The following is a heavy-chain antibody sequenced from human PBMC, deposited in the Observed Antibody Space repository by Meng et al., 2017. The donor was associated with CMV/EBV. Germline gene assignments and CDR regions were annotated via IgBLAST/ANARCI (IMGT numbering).Heavy chain of an antibody. CDR3: ARAGGMYVGGSGIDYFDY. Sequence: GESLKISCAASGFTFSDYYMSWIRQAPGKGLEWVSYISSSGSTIYYADSVKGRFTISRDNAKNSLYLQMNSLRAEDTAVYDCARAGGMYVGGSGIDYFDYWGQGTLVTVSS. V-gene: IGHV3-11*04. D-gene: IGHD3-10*01. CDR1: GFTFSDYY. J-gene: IGHJ4*02. CDR2: ISSSGSTI.